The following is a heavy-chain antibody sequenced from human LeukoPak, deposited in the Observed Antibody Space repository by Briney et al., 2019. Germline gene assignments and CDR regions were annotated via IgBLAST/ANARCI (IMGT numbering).Heavy chain of an antibody. CDR3: ARERTHYDFWSGYFDY. D-gene: IGHD3-3*01. Sequence: SETLSLTCTVSGGSISSYYWSWIRQPPGKGLEWIGYIYYSGSTNYNPSLKSRVTISVDTSKNQFSLKLSSVTAAVTAVYYCARERTHYDFWSGYFDYWGQGTLVIVSS. J-gene: IGHJ4*02. V-gene: IGHV4-59*01. CDR1: GGSISSYY. CDR2: IYYSGST.